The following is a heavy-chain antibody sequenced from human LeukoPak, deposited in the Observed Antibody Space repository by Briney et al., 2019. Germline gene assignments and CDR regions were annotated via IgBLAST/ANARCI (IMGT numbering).Heavy chain of an antibody. D-gene: IGHD4-11*01. CDR1: GGSISSGSYY. V-gene: IGHV4-61*02. CDR3: ARDVPSNYDWFDP. J-gene: IGHJ5*02. Sequence: SETLSLTCTVSGGSISSGSYYWSWIRQPAGKGLEWIGRIYTSGSTNYNPSLKSRVTISVDTSKNQFSLKLSSVTAADTAVYYCARDVPSNYDWFDPWGQETLVTVPS. CDR2: IYTSGST.